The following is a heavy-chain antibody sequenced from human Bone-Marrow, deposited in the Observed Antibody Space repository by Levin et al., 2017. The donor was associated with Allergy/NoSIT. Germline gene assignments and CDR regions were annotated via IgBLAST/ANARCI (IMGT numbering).Heavy chain of an antibody. Sequence: HSGGSLRLSCAASGFIFSHFAMHWVRQAPGKGLEWVAVISYDGSNEYTADSVKGRFIISRDDSQNTLFLQMNSLRPDDTAVYYCAKESHGFCVSPSCYGETEFDSWGQGTLVSVSS. V-gene: IGHV3-30*18. CDR2: ISYDGSNE. D-gene: IGHD3-22*01. CDR1: GFIFSHFA. CDR3: AKESHGFCVSPSCYGETEFDS. J-gene: IGHJ4*02.